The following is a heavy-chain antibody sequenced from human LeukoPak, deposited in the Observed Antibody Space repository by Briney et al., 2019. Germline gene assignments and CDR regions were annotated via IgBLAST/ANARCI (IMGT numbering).Heavy chain of an antibody. Sequence: SETLSPTCTVSGDSIGNYHWSWIRQPAGKGLEWISQIHSSGSTNYNPPLKSRVSMSIDTTEDQVSLTIRSVTAADTAFYYCARRDINSGWSFDDWGQGILVTVSS. V-gene: IGHV4-4*07. CDR3: ARRDINSGWSFDD. CDR1: GDSIGNYH. J-gene: IGHJ4*02. D-gene: IGHD6-19*01. CDR2: IHSSGST.